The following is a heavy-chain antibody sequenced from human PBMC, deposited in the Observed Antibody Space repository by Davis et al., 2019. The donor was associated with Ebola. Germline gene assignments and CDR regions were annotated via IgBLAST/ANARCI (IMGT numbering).Heavy chain of an antibody. CDR2: INPNTGGA. Sequence: ASVKVSCKASGYTFTNYYIHWVRQAPGQGLGWMGWINPNTGGAFYAHNFQGRVTMTRDTSISTAYVALSRLGSDDTAVYYCAREGSCPTTSCHFDFWGQGTLVSVSS. V-gene: IGHV1-2*02. CDR3: AREGSCPTTSCHFDF. D-gene: IGHD2-2*01. J-gene: IGHJ4*02. CDR1: GYTFTNYY.